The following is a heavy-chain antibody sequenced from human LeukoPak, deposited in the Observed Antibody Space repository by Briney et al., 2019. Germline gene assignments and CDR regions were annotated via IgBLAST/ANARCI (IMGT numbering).Heavy chain of an antibody. D-gene: IGHD6-19*01. Sequence: ASVKVSCKASGFRFYKYGINWVRQAPGQGLEWLGWISVYNGNTDNVQTLQGRVTMTRNTSISTAYMELSSLRSEDTAVYYCARGPNSSGWGQGTLVTVSS. CDR2: ISVYNGNT. CDR1: GFRFYKYG. V-gene: IGHV1-18*01. J-gene: IGHJ4*02. CDR3: ARGPNSSG.